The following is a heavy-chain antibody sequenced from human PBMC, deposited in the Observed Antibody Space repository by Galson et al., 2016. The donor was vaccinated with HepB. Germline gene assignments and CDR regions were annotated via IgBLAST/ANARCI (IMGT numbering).Heavy chain of an antibody. D-gene: IGHD6-19*01. CDR1: GFTFSSYG. Sequence: SLRLSCAASGFTFSSYGMHWVRQAPGKGLEWVAVMSFDGSNEYYGDSVKGRFTISRDNSKNTLYLQMNSLRAEDTAVYYCAKDREFSSGWYDPDYWGQGTLVTVSS. V-gene: IGHV3-30*18. CDR2: MSFDGSNE. J-gene: IGHJ4*02. CDR3: AKDREFSSGWYDPDY.